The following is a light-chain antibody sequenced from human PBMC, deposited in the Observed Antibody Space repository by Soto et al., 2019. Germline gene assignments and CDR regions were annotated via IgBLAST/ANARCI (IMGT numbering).Light chain of an antibody. CDR1: SSDVCGYNF. Sequence: QSALTQPASMSGSPGQSITISCTGASSDVCGYNFVSWYQQHPGKAPKLVIYEVLNRPSGVSDRFSGSKSGTTASLTISGLQAEDEADYYCTSYSSTTTLVFGGGTKLTVL. CDR2: EVL. V-gene: IGLV2-14*03. J-gene: IGLJ2*01. CDR3: TSYSSTTTLV.